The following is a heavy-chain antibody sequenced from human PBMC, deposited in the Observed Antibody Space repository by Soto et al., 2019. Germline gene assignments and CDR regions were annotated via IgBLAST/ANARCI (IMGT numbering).Heavy chain of an antibody. V-gene: IGHV3-33*01. CDR1: GFTFSSYG. CDR3: ARDYCGGGCYVDY. D-gene: IGHD2-21*02. Sequence: QVQLVESGGGVVQPGGSLRLSCAASGFTFSSYGMHWVRQAPGKGLEWVAVIWYDGSSKYYADSVKGRFTISRDNSKNTLYLQMNSLRAEDTAVYYCARDYCGGGCYVDYWGQGTLVTVSS. J-gene: IGHJ4*02. CDR2: IWYDGSSK.